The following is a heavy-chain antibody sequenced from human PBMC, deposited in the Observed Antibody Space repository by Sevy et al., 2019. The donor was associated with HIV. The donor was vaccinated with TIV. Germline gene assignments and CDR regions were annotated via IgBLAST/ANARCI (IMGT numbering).Heavy chain of an antibody. V-gene: IGHV3-21*01. J-gene: IGHJ4*02. D-gene: IGHD3-22*01. CDR2: ISSSSSYK. CDR3: ARESLDSTGYPFDY. CDR1: GLTFRIYS. Sequence: GGSLRLSCVASGLTFRIYSMNWVRQAPGKGLEWVSSISSSSSYKYYADSLKGRFTISRDNAKNSPYLQMNSLRAEDTAVYYCARESLDSTGYPFDYWGQGTLVTVSS.